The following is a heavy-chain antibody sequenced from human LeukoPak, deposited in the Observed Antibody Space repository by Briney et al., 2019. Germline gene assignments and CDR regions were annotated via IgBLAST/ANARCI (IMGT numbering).Heavy chain of an antibody. V-gene: IGHV1-2*02. CDR1: GYIFTGYY. J-gene: IGHJ4*02. D-gene: IGHD1-26*01. CDR3: ARHPYSGSYHFDY. CDR2: INPNSGGT. Sequence: ASVKVSCKASGYIFTGYYMHWVRQASGQGVEWMGWINPNSGGTNSAQKFQGRVTMTRDTSISKAYMELSRLTSDDTAVYYCARHPYSGSYHFDYWGQGTLVTVSS.